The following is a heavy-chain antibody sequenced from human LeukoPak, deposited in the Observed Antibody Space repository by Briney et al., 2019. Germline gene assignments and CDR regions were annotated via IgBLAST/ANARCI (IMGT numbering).Heavy chain of an antibody. CDR1: GFTFSSYA. Sequence: GGSLRLSCAASGFTFSSYAMSWVRQAPGKGLEWVSAISGGGGSTYYADSVKGRFTISRDNSKNTLYLQMNSLRAEDTAVYYCAKGGSSNSYYGMDVWGQGTTVTVSS. CDR3: AKGGSSNSYYGMDV. D-gene: IGHD2-15*01. J-gene: IGHJ6*02. V-gene: IGHV3-23*01. CDR2: ISGGGGST.